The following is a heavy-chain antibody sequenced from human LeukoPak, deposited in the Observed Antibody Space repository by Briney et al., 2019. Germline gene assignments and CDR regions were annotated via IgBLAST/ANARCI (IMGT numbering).Heavy chain of an antibody. V-gene: IGHV4-59*01. CDR1: GGSISSYY. CDR2: IYYSGST. J-gene: IGHJ4*02. Sequence: SETLSLTCTVSGGSISSYYWSWIRQPPGKGLEWIGYIYYSGSTNYNPSLKSRVTISVDTSKNQFSLKLSSVTAADTAVYYCARSCGGDCYTDYWGQGTLVTVSS. CDR3: ARSCGGDCYTDY. D-gene: IGHD2-21*02.